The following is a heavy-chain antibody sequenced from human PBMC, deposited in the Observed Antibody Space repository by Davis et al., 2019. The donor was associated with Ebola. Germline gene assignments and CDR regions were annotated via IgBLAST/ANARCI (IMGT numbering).Heavy chain of an antibody. CDR3: AKFHTYDYAMDV. J-gene: IGHJ6*02. V-gene: IGHV3-7*03. CDR1: GFTFRNFC. Sequence: GESLKISCAASGFTFRNFCMSWVRPAPGKGLEWVANIKYDGSEKYYVDSVKGRFTISRDNSKNTLYLQMNSLRAEDTAVYYCAKFHTYDYAMDVWGQGTTVTVSS. D-gene: IGHD3-22*01. CDR2: IKYDGSEK.